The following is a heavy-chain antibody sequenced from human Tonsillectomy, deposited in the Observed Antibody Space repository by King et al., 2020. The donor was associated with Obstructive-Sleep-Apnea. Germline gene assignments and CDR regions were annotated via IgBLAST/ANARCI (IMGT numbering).Heavy chain of an antibody. Sequence: MQLQESGPGLVKPSETLSLTCTVSGFSISSDYYWGWIRQPPGKGLEWIGSIYHSGSTYYNPSIKSRVTISVDTSKNQFSLRLGPVTATDTAVYFCARANSNTWNYYFYYGMDVWGQGTTVTVSS. CDR1: GFSISSDYY. CDR2: IYHSGST. D-gene: IGHD6-13*01. V-gene: IGHV4-38-2*02. J-gene: IGHJ6*02. CDR3: ARANSNTWNYYFYYGMDV.